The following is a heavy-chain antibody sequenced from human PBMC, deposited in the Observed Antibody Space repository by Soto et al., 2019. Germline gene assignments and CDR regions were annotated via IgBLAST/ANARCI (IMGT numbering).Heavy chain of an antibody. CDR1: GGPISSKSYS. CDR3: AKLAGYCSGNSCHGDYAMDV. J-gene: IGHJ6*02. CDR2: FYYSENT. D-gene: IGHD2-2*01. V-gene: IGHV4-39*01. Sequence: SETLSLTCSVSGGPISSKSYSWGWIRQPPGKGLEWIGTFYYSENTYYNPSLKSRVTISVDTSKNQFSLKLSSVTAADTAVYYCAKLAGYCSGNSCHGDYAMDVWGQGTTVTVSS.